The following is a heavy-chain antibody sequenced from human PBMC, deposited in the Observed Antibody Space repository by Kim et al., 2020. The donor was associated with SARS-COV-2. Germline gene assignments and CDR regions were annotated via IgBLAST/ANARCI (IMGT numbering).Heavy chain of an antibody. Sequence: ASVKVSCKASGYTFTAYYMHWVRQAPGQGLEWMGWINPNSGGTNYAQKFQGRVTMTRDTSINTAYMELSRLTSDDTAVYYCTRDRKFYDTTGFPGDYWGHGTLVTVSS. V-gene: IGHV1-2*02. CDR1: GYTFTAYY. J-gene: IGHJ4*01. CDR3: TRDRKFYDTTGFPGDY. D-gene: IGHD3-22*01. CDR2: INPNSGGT.